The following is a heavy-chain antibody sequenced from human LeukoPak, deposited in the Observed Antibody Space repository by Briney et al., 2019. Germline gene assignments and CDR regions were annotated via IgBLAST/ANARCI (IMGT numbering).Heavy chain of an antibody. D-gene: IGHD3-10*01. CDR2: IKTDGSST. CDR3: ARAYYYGSGSYYHDY. CDR1: GFTFSGYW. Sequence: GGSLRLSCAASGFTFSGYWMHWVRQAPGKGLVWISRIKTDGSSTSYADSVKGRFTISRDNAKNTLYLQMNSLRAEDTAVYYCARAYYYGSGSYYHDYWGQGTLVTVSS. J-gene: IGHJ4*02. V-gene: IGHV3-74*01.